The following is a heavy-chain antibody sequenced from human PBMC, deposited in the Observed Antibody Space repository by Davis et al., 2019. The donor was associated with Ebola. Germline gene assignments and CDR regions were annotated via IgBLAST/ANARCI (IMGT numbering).Heavy chain of an antibody. CDR3: AAAAAGTY. V-gene: IGHV3-48*02. D-gene: IGHD6-13*01. J-gene: IGHJ4*02. CDR1: GFTFSSYA. Sequence: GESLKISCAASGFTFSSYAMSWIRQAPGKGLEWVSYISSSSSTIYYADSVKGRFTISRDNAKNSLYLQMNSLRDEDTAVYYCAAAAAGTYWGQGTLVTVSS. CDR2: ISSSSSTI.